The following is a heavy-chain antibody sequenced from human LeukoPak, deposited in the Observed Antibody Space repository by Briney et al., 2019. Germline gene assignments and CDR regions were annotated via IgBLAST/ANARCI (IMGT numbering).Heavy chain of an antibody. Sequence: PGGSLRLSCAASGFTVSSNYMSWVRQAPGKGLEWVSVIYSGGSTYYADSVKGRFTISRDNSKNTLYLQMNSLRAEDTAVYYCARGTYYDSSGYSGVRLFDYWGQGTLLTVSS. CDR1: GFTVSSNY. J-gene: IGHJ4*02. CDR2: IYSGGST. V-gene: IGHV3-53*01. CDR3: ARGTYYDSSGYSGVRLFDY. D-gene: IGHD3-22*01.